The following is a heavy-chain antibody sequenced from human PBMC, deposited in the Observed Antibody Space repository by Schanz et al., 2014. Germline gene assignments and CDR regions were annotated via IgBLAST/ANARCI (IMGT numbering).Heavy chain of an antibody. Sequence: EVQLLESGGGVVQPGRSLRLSCVASGFTFSSYSMNWVRQAPGKGLEWVSYVSRSTPDIYYADSVKGRFTMSRDNAKNSVFLQMNSLRAEDTAVYYCVRDSFFAFDYWGQGTLVTVSS. V-gene: IGHV3-21*02. CDR3: VRDSFFAFDY. CDR2: VSRSTPDI. J-gene: IGHJ4*02. CDR1: GFTFSSYS. D-gene: IGHD3-3*01.